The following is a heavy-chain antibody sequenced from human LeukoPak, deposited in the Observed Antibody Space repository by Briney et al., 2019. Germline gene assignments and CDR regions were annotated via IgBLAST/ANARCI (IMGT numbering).Heavy chain of an antibody. D-gene: IGHD3-10*01. J-gene: IGHJ6*03. V-gene: IGHV3-48*03. CDR2: ISSSGSTI. Sequence: PGGSLRLSCAASGFTFSSYEMNWVRQALGKGLEWVSYISSSGSTIYYADSVKGRFTISRDNAKNSLYLQMNSLRAADTALYYCARDQYGSGDGYYMDVWGKGTTVTISS. CDR3: ARDQYGSGDGYYMDV. CDR1: GFTFSSYE.